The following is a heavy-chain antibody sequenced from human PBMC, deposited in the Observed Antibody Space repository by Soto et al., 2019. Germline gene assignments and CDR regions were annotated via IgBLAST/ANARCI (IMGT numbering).Heavy chain of an antibody. V-gene: IGHV4-34*01. Sequence: TSETLSLTCAVYGGSFSDYYWSWIRQPPGKGLEWIGEINHSGSTNYNPSLKSRVTISVDTSKNQFSLKLTSLTAADTAVYYCARGRITMVRGSRYYYGMDVWGQGTTVTVSS. J-gene: IGHJ6*02. CDR3: ARGRITMVRGSRYYYGMDV. CDR1: GGSFSDYY. CDR2: INHSGST. D-gene: IGHD3-10*01.